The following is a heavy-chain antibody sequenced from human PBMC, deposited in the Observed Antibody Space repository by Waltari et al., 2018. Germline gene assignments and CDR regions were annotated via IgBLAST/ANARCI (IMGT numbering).Heavy chain of an antibody. D-gene: IGHD3-10*01. CDR3: VRDEGRLYGPENFHGIDS. Sequence: QVVLLESGPGLVKPSETLSLTCTVSGDSISRYYWGWVRQPAGKTLAWIGRIYSGWTTHYNPALKSRVTLSVDMSQNQVSLRRTSVTAADTAMYYCVRDEGRLYGPENFHGIDSWGQGTLVTVSS. CDR1: GDSISRYY. V-gene: IGHV4-4*07. CDR2: IYSGWTT. J-gene: IGHJ4*02.